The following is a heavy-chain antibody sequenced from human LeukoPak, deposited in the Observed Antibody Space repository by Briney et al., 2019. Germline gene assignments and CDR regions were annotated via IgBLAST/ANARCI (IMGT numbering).Heavy chain of an antibody. CDR1: GFTFSDHY. V-gene: IGHV3-66*01. CDR2: IYSGGYT. D-gene: IGHD3-22*01. J-gene: IGHJ3*02. Sequence: GGSLRLSCAASGFTFSDHYMGWVRQAPGKGLEWVSFIYSGGYTYYADSVKGRFTISRDNSKNTLYLQMNTLRAEDTAVYYCARRYTYYYDSSGLSWAFDIWGQGTMVTVSS. CDR3: ARRYTYYYDSSGLSWAFDI.